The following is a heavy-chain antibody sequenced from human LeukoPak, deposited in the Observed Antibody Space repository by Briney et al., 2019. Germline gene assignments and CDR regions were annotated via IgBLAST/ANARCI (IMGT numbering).Heavy chain of an antibody. D-gene: IGHD5-18*01. CDR3: ARAMDTAMGPYFDY. J-gene: IGHJ4*02. CDR1: GFTFSGYS. V-gene: IGHV3-30*04. CDR2: TSSDGDIK. Sequence: GGSLRLSCAASGFTFSGYSMHWVRQAPGKGLNWVALTSSDGDIKYYADSVKGRFIISRGNSKNTLYLQMNSLTPEDTAVYYCARAMDTAMGPYFDYWGQGTLVTVSS.